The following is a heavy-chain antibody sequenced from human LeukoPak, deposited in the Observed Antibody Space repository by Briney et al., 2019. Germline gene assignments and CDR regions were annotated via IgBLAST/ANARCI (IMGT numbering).Heavy chain of an antibody. CDR1: GFTFSNAW. D-gene: IGHD3-22*01. CDR2: ISSSSSYI. CDR3: ARGGYYYDSSGYHNYFDY. J-gene: IGHJ4*02. Sequence: PGGSLRLSCAASGFTFSNAWMSWVRQAPGKGLEWVSSISSSSSYIYYADSVKGRFTISRDNAKNSLYLQMNSLRAEDTAVYYCARGGYYYDSSGYHNYFDYWGQGTLVTVSS. V-gene: IGHV3-21*01.